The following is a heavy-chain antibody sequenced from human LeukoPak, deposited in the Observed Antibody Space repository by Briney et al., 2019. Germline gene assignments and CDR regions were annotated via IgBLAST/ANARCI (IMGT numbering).Heavy chain of an antibody. Sequence: SETLSLTCTVSGYSISSGYYWGWIRQPPGKGLEWIGSIYHSGSTYYNPSLKSRVTISVDTSKNQFSLKLSSVTAADAAVYYCARVRYYGSGTPQSLFDYWGQGTLVTVSS. J-gene: IGHJ4*02. CDR1: GYSISSGYY. V-gene: IGHV4-38-2*02. CDR3: ARVRYYGSGTPQSLFDY. D-gene: IGHD3-10*01. CDR2: IYHSGST.